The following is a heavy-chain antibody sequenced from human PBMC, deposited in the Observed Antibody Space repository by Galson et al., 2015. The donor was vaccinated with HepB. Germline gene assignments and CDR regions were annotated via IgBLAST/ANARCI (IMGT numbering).Heavy chain of an antibody. CDR3: ARDLGGNDILTGPDY. D-gene: IGHD3-9*01. Sequence: SLRLSCAASGFTFSSYAMHWVRQAPGKGLEWVAVISYDGSNKYYADSVKGRFTISRDNSKNTLYLQMNSLRAEDTAVYYCARDLGGNDILTGPDYWGQGTLVTVSS. CDR1: GFTFSSYA. J-gene: IGHJ4*02. CDR2: ISYDGSNK. V-gene: IGHV3-30*04.